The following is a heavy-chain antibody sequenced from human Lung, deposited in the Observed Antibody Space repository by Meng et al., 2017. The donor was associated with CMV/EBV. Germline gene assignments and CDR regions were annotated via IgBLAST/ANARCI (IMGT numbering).Heavy chain of an antibody. D-gene: IGHD5-18*01. J-gene: IGHJ6*02. CDR2: IYSGGST. V-gene: IGHV3-53*01. Sequence: SCAASGFTFSDYYMSWIRQAPGKGLEWVSVIYSGGSTYYADSVKGRFTISRDNSKNTLYLQMNSLRAEDTAVYYCARDRGYSYGSLGMDVWGQGXTVTVSS. CDR1: GFTFSDYY. CDR3: ARDRGYSYGSLGMDV.